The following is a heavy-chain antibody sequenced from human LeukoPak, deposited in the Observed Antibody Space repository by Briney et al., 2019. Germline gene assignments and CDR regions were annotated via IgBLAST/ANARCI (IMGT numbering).Heavy chain of an antibody. V-gene: IGHV4-30-4*01. CDR3: ARPYYYDSRIDP. D-gene: IGHD3-22*01. J-gene: IGHJ5*02. CDR2: MYYSGST. CDR1: GGSISSGDYY. Sequence: SQTLTLTCTVSGGSISSGDYYWSWIRQPPGKGLEWIAYMYYSGSTYYNPSLKSRVTMSADTSKNQLSLKLSSVTAADTAVYYCARPYYYDSRIDPWGQGILVTVSS.